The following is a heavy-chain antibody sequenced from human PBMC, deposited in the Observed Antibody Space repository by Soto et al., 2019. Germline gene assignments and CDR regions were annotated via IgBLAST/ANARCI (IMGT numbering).Heavy chain of an antibody. CDR1: GFTFSDYW. V-gene: IGHV3-74*01. D-gene: IGHD5-12*01. J-gene: IGHJ6*03. CDR2: IKGDLITT. CDR3: ARGARGLYFMDV. Sequence: EVQVVESGGGLVQPGGSLRLSCAASGFTFSDYWMHWVRQAPGKGLVWVSRIKGDLITTNYADSVKGRFTISRDNARNTVSLQIYSLRAEDTAVYYCARGARGLYFMDVWGKGTTVTVSS.